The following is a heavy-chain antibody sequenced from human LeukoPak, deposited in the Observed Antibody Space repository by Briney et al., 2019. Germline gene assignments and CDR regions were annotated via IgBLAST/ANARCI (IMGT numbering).Heavy chain of an antibody. D-gene: IGHD3-22*01. J-gene: IGHJ4*02. Sequence: ASVKVSCKASGYTFTGYYMHWVRQAPGQGLEWMGWINPNSGGTHYAQKFQGWVTMTRDTSISTAYMELSRLRSDDTAVYYCARAYYYYDSSGPLGYWGQGTLVTVSS. CDR3: ARAYYYYDSSGPLGY. V-gene: IGHV1-2*04. CDR1: GYTFTGYY. CDR2: INPNSGGT.